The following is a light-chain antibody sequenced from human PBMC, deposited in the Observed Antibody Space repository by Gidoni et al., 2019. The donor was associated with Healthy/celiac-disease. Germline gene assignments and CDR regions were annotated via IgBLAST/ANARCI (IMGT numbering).Light chain of an antibody. CDR3: QQYYSTPFT. CDR1: QSVLYSPNNKNY. Sequence: DIVMTQSPDSLAVSLGERATINCKASQSVLYSPNNKNYLAWSQQKPGQPPKLLIYWASTRESGVPDRFSGSGSGTDFTLTVSSLQAEDVAVYYCQQYYSTPFTFGGGTKVEIK. CDR2: WAS. V-gene: IGKV4-1*01. J-gene: IGKJ4*01.